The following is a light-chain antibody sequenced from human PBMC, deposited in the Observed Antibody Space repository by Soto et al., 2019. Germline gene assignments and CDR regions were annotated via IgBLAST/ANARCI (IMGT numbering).Light chain of an antibody. J-gene: IGKJ1*01. CDR2: DVS. CDR1: QEISNY. V-gene: IGKV1-33*01. Sequence: DIQMTQSPASLSASVGDRVTITCQASQEISNYLNWYQHKKGQAPKLLIFDVSNLEIGVPSRFSGSRFGTDFNLTIRGLQPEDSATYYCLQDINYPWTFGQGTKVEIK. CDR3: LQDINYPWT.